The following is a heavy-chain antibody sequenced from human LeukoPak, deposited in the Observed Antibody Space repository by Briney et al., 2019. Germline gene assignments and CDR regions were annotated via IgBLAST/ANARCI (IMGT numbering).Heavy chain of an antibody. D-gene: IGHD3-16*01. CDR3: ARSGGIGGFDY. Sequence: PSETLSLTCAVSGGSISSSYWWSWVRQPPGKGLEWIGVIYHSGSTTYNPSLKSRVTISVDTSKNQFSLKLSSVTAADTAVYYCARSGGIGGFDYWGQGTLVTVSS. V-gene: IGHV4-4*02. CDR2: IYHSGST. J-gene: IGHJ4*02. CDR1: GGSISSSYW.